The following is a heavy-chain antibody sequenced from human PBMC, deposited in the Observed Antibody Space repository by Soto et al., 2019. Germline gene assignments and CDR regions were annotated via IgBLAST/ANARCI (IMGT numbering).Heavy chain of an antibody. V-gene: IGHV4-39*01. CDR3: ARRAFDLLPNGAGTLPFRGYYYYYYMDV. J-gene: IGHJ6*03. CDR2: IYYSGST. Sequence: PSETLSLTCTVSGGSISSSSYYWGWIRQPPGKGLEWIGSIYYSGSTYYNPSLKSRVTISVDTSKNQFSLKLSSVTAADTAVYYCARRAFDLLPNGAGTLPFRGYYYYYYMDVWGKGTTVTVSS. D-gene: IGHD1-1*01. CDR1: GGSISSSSYY.